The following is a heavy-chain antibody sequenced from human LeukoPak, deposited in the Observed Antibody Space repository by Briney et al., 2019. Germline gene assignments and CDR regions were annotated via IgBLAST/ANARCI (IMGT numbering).Heavy chain of an antibody. Sequence: GGSLRLSCAASGFTFSSYAMHWVRQAPGKGLEWVAVISYDGSNKYYADSVKGRFTISRDNSKNTLYLQMNSLRAEDTAVYYCAKDPTNWFDPWGQGTLVTVSS. CDR1: GFTFSSYA. V-gene: IGHV3-30*04. CDR3: AKDPTNWFDP. CDR2: ISYDGSNK. J-gene: IGHJ5*02.